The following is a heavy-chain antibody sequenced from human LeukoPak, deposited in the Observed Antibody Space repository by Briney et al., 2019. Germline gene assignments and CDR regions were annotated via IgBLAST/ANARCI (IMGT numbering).Heavy chain of an antibody. CDR3: AKDGTLGATASDY. Sequence: GASVTVSFKASVYTFTIYGISWVRQAPGQGLEWMGWISAYNGDTNYAQNLQGRLTMTTDTSTSTAYMELRRLRSDDTAVYYCAKDGTLGATASDYWGQGTLVTVSS. D-gene: IGHD1-26*01. V-gene: IGHV1-18*01. CDR1: VYTFTIYG. CDR2: ISAYNGDT. J-gene: IGHJ4*02.